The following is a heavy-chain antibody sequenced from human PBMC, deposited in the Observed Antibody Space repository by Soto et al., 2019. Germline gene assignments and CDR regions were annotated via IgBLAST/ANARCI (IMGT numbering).Heavy chain of an antibody. J-gene: IGHJ5*02. D-gene: IGHD6-19*01. CDR3: AREPVAGIWFDP. CDR1: GYTFTSYG. V-gene: IGHV1-18*01. Sequence: QVQLVQSGAEVKKPGASVKVSCKASGYTFTSYGISWVRQAPGQGLEWMGWINSYNGNTNYAQKLQGRVTMTTDTSTRTAYMERRSLRYDDTAVYYCAREPVAGIWFDPWGQGTLVTVSS. CDR2: INSYNGNT.